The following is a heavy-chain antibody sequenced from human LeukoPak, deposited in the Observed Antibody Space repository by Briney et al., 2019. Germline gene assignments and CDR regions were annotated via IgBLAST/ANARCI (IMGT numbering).Heavy chain of an antibody. CDR1: GFTFTSHA. Sequence: GGSLRLSCAASGFTFTSHAMTWVRQAPGKGLEWVLGISNSGSSTCYADSVKGRFTISRDNAENSLYLQMNSLRAEDTAVYYCARGSSSGRGALDYWGQGTLVTVSS. J-gene: IGHJ4*02. D-gene: IGHD6-6*01. CDR3: ARGSSSGRGALDY. CDR2: ISNSGSST. V-gene: IGHV3-23*01.